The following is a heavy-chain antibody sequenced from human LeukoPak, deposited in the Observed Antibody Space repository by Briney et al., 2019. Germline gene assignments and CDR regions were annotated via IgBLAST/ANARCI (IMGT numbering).Heavy chain of an antibody. CDR3: AKVSCSSTSCPLDY. D-gene: IGHD2-2*01. CDR2: INSDGSST. J-gene: IGHJ4*02. CDR1: GFTFSSYW. Sequence: GGSLRLSCAASGFTFSSYWMHWVRQAPGKGLVWVSRINSDGSSTSYADSVKGRFTISRDNSKNTLYLQMNSLRAEDTAVCYCAKVSCSSTSCPLDYWGQGTLVTVSS. V-gene: IGHV3-74*01.